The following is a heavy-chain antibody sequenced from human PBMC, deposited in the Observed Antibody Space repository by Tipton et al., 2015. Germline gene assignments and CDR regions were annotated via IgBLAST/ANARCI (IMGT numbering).Heavy chain of an antibody. J-gene: IGHJ2*01. CDR3: ARYGTPSSNYWFFDL. CDR1: GDSISSRSW. D-gene: IGHD1-26*01. CDR2: IFQSGST. Sequence: TLSLTCAVFGDSISSRSWFTWVRQPPGKGLEWIGEIFQSGSTNYNPSLKSRVTISVDRSRNNFSLNLTSVTAADTAVYYCARYGTPSSNYWFFDLWGRGTLVTVSS. V-gene: IGHV4-4*02.